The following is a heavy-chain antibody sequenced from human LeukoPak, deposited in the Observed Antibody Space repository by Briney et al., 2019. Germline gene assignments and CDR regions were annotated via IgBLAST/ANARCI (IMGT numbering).Heavy chain of an antibody. CDR3: ARDLNSSSWSGRNNWFDP. Sequence: SETLSLTCTVSGGSISSGGYYWSWIRQPAGKGLEWIGRIYTSGSTNYNPSLKSRVTISVDTSKNQFSLKLSSVTAADTAVYYCARDLNSSSWSGRNNWFDPWGQGTLITVSS. CDR2: IYTSGST. D-gene: IGHD6-13*01. J-gene: IGHJ5*02. V-gene: IGHV4-61*02. CDR1: GGSISSGGYY.